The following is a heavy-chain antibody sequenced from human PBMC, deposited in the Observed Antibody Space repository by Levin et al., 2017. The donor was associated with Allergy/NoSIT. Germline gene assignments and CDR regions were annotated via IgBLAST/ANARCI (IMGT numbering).Heavy chain of an antibody. J-gene: IGHJ6*02. Sequence: GESLKISCTASGFTFATYGMHWVRQAPGKGLDWVALITSNGNNIYYADSVKGRFSISRDNSKNTLYLQMNSLRAEDMAVYYCASRGDMDAWGQGTTVTVSS. CDR3: ASRGDMDA. CDR2: ITSNGNNI. CDR1: GFTFATYG. V-gene: IGHV3-30*03.